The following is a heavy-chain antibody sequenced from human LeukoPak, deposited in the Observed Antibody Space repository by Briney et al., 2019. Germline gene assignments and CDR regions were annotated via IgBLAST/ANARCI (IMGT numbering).Heavy chain of an antibody. CDR1: GFTFSSFA. Sequence: PGGSLRLSCAASGFTFSSFAMTWVRQAPGKGLEWVSVINIGGGTTDYADSVKGRFTISRDNSKNTLYLQMNSLRVEDTAVYYCAKGSGWYVWGQGTLVTVSS. J-gene: IGHJ4*02. CDR3: AKGSGWYV. CDR2: INIGGGTT. D-gene: IGHD6-19*01. V-gene: IGHV3-23*01.